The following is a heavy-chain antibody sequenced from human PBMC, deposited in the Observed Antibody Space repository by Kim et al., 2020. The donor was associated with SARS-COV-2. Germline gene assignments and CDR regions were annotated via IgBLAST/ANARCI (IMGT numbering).Heavy chain of an antibody. D-gene: IGHD3-9*01. CDR2: ISSSSSYI. CDR1: GFTFSSYS. V-gene: IGHV3-21*01. CDR3: ATLKGGNEDILTGYFNYYYGMDV. J-gene: IGHJ6*02. Sequence: GGSLRLSCAASGFTFSSYSMNWVRQAPGKGLEWVSSISSSSSYIYYADSVKGRFTISRDNAKNSLYLQMNSLRAEDTAVYYCATLKGGNEDILTGYFNYYYGMDVWGQGTTVTVSS.